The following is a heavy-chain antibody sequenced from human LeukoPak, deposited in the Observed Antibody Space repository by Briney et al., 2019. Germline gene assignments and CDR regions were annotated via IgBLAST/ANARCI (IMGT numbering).Heavy chain of an antibody. CDR3: ARGRGMGFLEWLLLDS. D-gene: IGHD3-3*01. J-gene: IGHJ4*02. V-gene: IGHV1-2*02. Sequence: GASVKVSCKASGYTFTDSYMHWVRQAPGHGLEWMGWINLYTGGTDYAHKFQGRVTMTSDTSISTAYMELSRLRSDDTAIFYCARGRGMGFLEWLLLDSWGQGTLVTVCS. CDR2: INLYTGGT. CDR1: GYTFTDSY.